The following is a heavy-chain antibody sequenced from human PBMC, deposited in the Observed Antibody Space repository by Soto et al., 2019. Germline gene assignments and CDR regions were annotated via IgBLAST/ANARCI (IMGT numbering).Heavy chain of an antibody. CDR1: GGSFSGYS. J-gene: IGHJ4*02. V-gene: IGHV4-34*01. CDR3: ARGLFSENYYSGGWYYFDS. CDR2: INHSGST. Sequence: QVQLQQWGAGLLKPSETLSLTCAVYGGSFSGYSWTWIRQSPGKGLEWIGQINHSGSTNSNPSLKSRVTISLVTSKNQFSLELTSVTAADTAVYCARGLFSENYYSGGWYYFDSWGQGTQVTVSS. D-gene: IGHD1-26*01.